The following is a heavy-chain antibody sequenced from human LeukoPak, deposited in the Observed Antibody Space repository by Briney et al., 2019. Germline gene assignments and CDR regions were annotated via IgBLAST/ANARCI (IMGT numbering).Heavy chain of an antibody. Sequence: PGGSLRLSCAASGFTFSSYWMSWVRQAPGKGLEWVANIKQDGSEKYYVDSVKGRFTISRDNAKNSLYLQMNSLRAEDTAVYYRARVSGDYEPLAFDYWGQGTLVTVSS. J-gene: IGHJ4*02. D-gene: IGHD2-21*02. CDR2: IKQDGSEK. CDR1: GFTFSSYW. CDR3: ARVSGDYEPLAFDY. V-gene: IGHV3-7*01.